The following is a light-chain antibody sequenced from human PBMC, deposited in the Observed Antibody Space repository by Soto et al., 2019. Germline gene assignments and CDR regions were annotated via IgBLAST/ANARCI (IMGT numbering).Light chain of an antibody. J-gene: IGKJ2*01. CDR3: QQCGNSFPYT. CDR1: QSVSSSY. CDR2: DAS. V-gene: IGKV3-20*01. Sequence: EIVLTQSPGTLSLSPGERATLTCRASQSVSSSYLAWYKQKPGQAPRLLMYDASSRATGIPDRVSGSGCGTDFTLTISRLEPEDFAVYYCQQCGNSFPYTLGQGTKLDIK.